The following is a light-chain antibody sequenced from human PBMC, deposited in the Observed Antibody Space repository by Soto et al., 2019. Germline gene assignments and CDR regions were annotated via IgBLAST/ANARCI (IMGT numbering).Light chain of an antibody. J-gene: IGKJ4*01. CDR3: QQYNSYSL. V-gene: IGKV1-6*01. CDR1: QGITDD. Sequence: AIQMTQSPSSLSASVGDRVTITCRASQGITDDLGWYQQKPGKAPKLLIYAASSLQSGVPSRFSGSGSGTDFTLTISSLQPDDFATYYCQQYNSYSLFGGGTKVDIK. CDR2: AAS.